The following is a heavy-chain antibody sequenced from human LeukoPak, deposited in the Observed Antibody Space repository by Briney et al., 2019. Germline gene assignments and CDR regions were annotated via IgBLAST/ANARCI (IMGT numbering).Heavy chain of an antibody. D-gene: IGHD2-2*01. J-gene: IGHJ6*03. CDR3: AREASSTSLTYYYYYYMDV. Sequence: PSETLSLTCTVSGGSISSYYGSWIRQPAGKGLEWIGRIYTSGSTNYNPSLKSRVTMSVDTSKNQFSLKLSSLTAADTAVYYCAREASSTSLTYYYYYYMDVWGKGTTVTISS. CDR1: GGSISSYY. CDR2: IYTSGST. V-gene: IGHV4-4*07.